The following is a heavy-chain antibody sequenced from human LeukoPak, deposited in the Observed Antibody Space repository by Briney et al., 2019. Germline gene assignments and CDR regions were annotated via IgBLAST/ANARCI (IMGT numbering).Heavy chain of an antibody. V-gene: IGHV1-18*01. CDR3: ARGMFKYYYDSSGYPDY. J-gene: IGHJ4*02. D-gene: IGHD3-22*01. CDR2: ISAYNGNT. Sequence: ASVKVSCKASGYTFTSYGISWVRQAPGQGLEWMGWISAYNGNTNYAQKLRGRVTMTTDTSTSTAYMELRSLRSDDTAVYYCARGMFKYYYDSSGYPDYWGQGTLVTVSS. CDR1: GYTFTSYG.